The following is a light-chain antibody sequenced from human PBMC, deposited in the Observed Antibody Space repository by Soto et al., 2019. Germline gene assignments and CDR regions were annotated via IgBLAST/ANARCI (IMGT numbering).Light chain of an antibody. Sequence: DIQMTQSPSSLSASVGDRVTITCRASQSIVTYLNWYLQKPGKAPKLLIYGASSLQSGVPSRFSGTGSGTDFTLTISSLQPEDFATYYCQQTNSFPLTFGGGTKVEIK. J-gene: IGKJ4*01. CDR3: QQTNSFPLT. CDR2: GAS. CDR1: QSIVTY. V-gene: IGKV1-39*01.